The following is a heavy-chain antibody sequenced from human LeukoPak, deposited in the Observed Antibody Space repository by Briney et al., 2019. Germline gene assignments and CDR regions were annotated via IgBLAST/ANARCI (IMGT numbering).Heavy chain of an antibody. J-gene: IGHJ3*02. D-gene: IGHD2-8*02. CDR3: AHRHRGVASNI. CDR1: GFSFSSGGVG. V-gene: IGHV2-5*01. CDR2: IYENDEK. Sequence: SGPTLVKPRQTLRLTCTFSGFSFSSGGVGVGWIRQPPGKALEWLGVIYENDEKLYSSSLQNRLTITKDTSRNQVVLTMANMDPVDTATYYCAHRHRGVASNIWGQGKMVTVSS.